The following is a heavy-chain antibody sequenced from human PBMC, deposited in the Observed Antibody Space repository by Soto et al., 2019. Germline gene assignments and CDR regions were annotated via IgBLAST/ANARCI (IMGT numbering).Heavy chain of an antibody. Sequence: ASGPTLVNPTQTLTLSCTFSGFSLSTSGMCVSLIRQPPGKALEWLALIDWDDDKYYSTSLKTRLTISKDTSKNQVVLTMTNMDPVDTATYYCARIQAAAGIRNYYYYGMDVWGQGTTVTVSS. CDR1: GFSLSTSGMC. J-gene: IGHJ6*02. CDR3: ARIQAAAGIRNYYYYGMDV. D-gene: IGHD6-13*01. V-gene: IGHV2-70*01. CDR2: IDWDDDK.